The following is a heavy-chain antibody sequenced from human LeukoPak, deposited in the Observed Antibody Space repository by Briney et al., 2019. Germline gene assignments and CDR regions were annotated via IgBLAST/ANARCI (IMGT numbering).Heavy chain of an antibody. J-gene: IGHJ3*02. CDR2: IITIFGTA. CDR1: GGTFSSYA. V-gene: IGHV1-69*05. Sequence: ASVKVSCKASGGTFSSYAISWVRQAPGQGLEWMGGIITIFGTANYAQKFQGRVTITTDESTSTAYMELSSLRSEDTAVYYCASGGRDYDFWSGYNGAFDIWGQGTMVTVSS. D-gene: IGHD3-3*01. CDR3: ASGGRDYDFWSGYNGAFDI.